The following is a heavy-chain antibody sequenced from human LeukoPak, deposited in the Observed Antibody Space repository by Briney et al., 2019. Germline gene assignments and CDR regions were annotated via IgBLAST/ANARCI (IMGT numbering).Heavy chain of an antibody. Sequence: SETLSLTCIVSGGSISSSNSYWDWIRQPPGRGLEWIGGISHSGTINYNPSLRTRVTISADTSKNQFSLKLNSVTAADTAVYYCATYVRGGNGFDPWGQGTLVTVSS. CDR1: GGSISSSNSY. J-gene: IGHJ5*02. V-gene: IGHV4-39*01. CDR2: ISHSGTI. CDR3: ATYVRGGNGFDP. D-gene: IGHD4-23*01.